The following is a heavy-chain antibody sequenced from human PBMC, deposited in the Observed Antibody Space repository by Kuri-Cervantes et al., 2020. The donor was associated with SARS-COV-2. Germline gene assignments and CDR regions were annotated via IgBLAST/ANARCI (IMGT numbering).Heavy chain of an antibody. CDR1: GFTFDDYA. CDR3: AKASLVGYYYYYMDV. CDR2: ISGSGGST. J-gene: IGHJ6*03. V-gene: IGHV3-23*01. Sequence: GGSLRLSCAASGFTFDDYAMSWVRQAPGKGLEWVSAISGSGGSTYYADSVKGRFTISRDNSKNTLYLQMNSLRAEDTAVYYCAKASLVGYYYYYMDVWGKGTTVTVSS. D-gene: IGHD1-26*01.